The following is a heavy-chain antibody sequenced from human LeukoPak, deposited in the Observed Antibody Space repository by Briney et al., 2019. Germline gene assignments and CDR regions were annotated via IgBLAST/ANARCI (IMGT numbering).Heavy chain of an antibody. V-gene: IGHV4-31*03. CDR1: GGSISSGGYY. CDR2: IYYSGST. J-gene: IGHJ4*02. CDR3: ATLVAAGTYFDY. Sequence: SETLSLTCTVSGGSISSGGYYWSWIRQHPGKGLEWIGYIYYSGSTYYNPSLKSRVTISVDTSKNQFSLRLSSVTAADTAVYYCATLVAAGTYFDYWGQGTLVTVSS. D-gene: IGHD6-13*01.